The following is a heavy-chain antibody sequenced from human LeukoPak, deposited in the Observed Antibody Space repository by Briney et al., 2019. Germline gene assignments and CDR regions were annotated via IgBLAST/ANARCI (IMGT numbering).Heavy chain of an antibody. CDR2: IKQGGSEK. V-gene: IGHV3-7*01. D-gene: IGHD3-3*01. Sequence: GGSLRLSCAASGFTFSSYAMSWVRQAPGKGLEWVANIKQGGSEKSYVDSVRGRFTISRDNAKSSLYLEMNSLRAEDTAVYYCAREIEDITILGVVIVGWFDPWGQGTLVTVSS. CDR1: GFTFSSYA. J-gene: IGHJ5*02. CDR3: AREIEDITILGVVIVGWFDP.